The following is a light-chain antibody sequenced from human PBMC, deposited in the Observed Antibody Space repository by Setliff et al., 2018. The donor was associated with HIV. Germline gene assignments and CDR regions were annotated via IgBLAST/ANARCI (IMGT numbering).Light chain of an antibody. Sequence: VLTQPPSVSVAPGQRVTISCTGSSSNIGAAYDVHWYRQFPGTAPKLLIYGNINRPSGVPDRFSGSKSGTSGSLTITGLQAEDEADYYCQSYDSSLSAHVFGTGTKVTVL. J-gene: IGLJ1*01. CDR2: GNI. CDR3: QSYDSSLSAHV. V-gene: IGLV1-40*01. CDR1: SSNIGAAYD.